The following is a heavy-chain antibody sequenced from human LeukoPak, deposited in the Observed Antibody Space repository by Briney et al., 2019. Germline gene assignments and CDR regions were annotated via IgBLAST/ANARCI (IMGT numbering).Heavy chain of an antibody. Sequence: GGSLRLSCVASGFSVSTNYMNWVRQAPGKGLEWVSVIHSDDTTYYADSVKGRFTISRDYSTNTVYVQMNSLRAEDTAVYYCARGQYVGSHYFDSWGQGTLVTVSS. D-gene: IGHD3-10*02. J-gene: IGHJ4*02. CDR2: IHSDDTT. V-gene: IGHV3-53*01. CDR1: GFSVSTNY. CDR3: ARGQYVGSHYFDS.